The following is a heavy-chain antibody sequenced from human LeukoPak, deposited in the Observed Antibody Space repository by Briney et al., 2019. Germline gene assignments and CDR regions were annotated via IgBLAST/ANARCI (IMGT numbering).Heavy chain of an antibody. J-gene: IGHJ4*02. D-gene: IGHD6-19*01. CDR1: GFTFSSYW. Sequence: GGSLRLSCAASGFTFSSYWMHWVRKAPGKGLVWVSRISSDGSNIQYADSVKGRFTISRDNSKNTLYLQMNSLRAEDTAVYYCARAEAVAGTFGFFFDYWGQGTLVTVSS. CDR3: ARAEAVAGTFGFFFDY. V-gene: IGHV3-74*03. CDR2: ISSDGSNI.